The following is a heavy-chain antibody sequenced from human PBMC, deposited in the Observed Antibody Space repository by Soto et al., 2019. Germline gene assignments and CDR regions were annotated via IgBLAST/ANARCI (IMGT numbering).Heavy chain of an antibody. Sequence: PSETLSVAWAGYGGAFSGCCWIWFRQLPGKGLEWIGEINHSGSTNYNPSLKSRVTLSVDTSKNPFSLKLSSVTDADTAVYYCARLGGHYYYYGMHVWGHGTTVS. J-gene: IGHJ6*02. CDR3: ARLGGHYYYYGMHV. CDR1: GGAFSGCC. CDR2: INHSGST. D-gene: IGHD3-3*01. V-gene: IGHV4-34*01.